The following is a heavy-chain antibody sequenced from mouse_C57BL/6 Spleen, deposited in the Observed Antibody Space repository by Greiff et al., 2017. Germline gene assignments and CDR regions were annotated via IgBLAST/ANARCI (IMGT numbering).Heavy chain of an antibody. CDR1: GYTFTSYW. J-gene: IGHJ2*01. V-gene: IGHV1-69*01. Sequence: QVQLQQPGAELVMPGASVKLSCKASGYTFTSYWMHWVKQRPGQGLEWIGEIDPSDSYTTYNQKFKGKSTLTVDKSSSTAYMQLRSLTSDDAAVYYCARSHYYGSSYEGYFDYGGQGTTLTVAS. CDR2: IDPSDSYT. D-gene: IGHD1-1*01. CDR3: ARSHYYGSSYEGYFDY.